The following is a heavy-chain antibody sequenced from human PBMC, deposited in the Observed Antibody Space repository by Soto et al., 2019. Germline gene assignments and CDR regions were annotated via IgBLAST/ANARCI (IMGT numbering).Heavy chain of an antibody. J-gene: IGHJ6*02. CDR2: INPNSGGT. CDR3: ARDHHRAYYYDSSGYSPRVYGMDV. CDR1: GYAFTGYY. D-gene: IGHD3-22*01. Sequence: GASVKVSCKASGYAFTGYYMHWVRQAPGQGLEWMGWINPNSGGTNYAQKFQGRVTITADESTSTAYMELSSLRSEDTAVYYCARDHHRAYYYDSSGYSPRVYGMDVWGQGTTVTVSS. V-gene: IGHV1-2*02.